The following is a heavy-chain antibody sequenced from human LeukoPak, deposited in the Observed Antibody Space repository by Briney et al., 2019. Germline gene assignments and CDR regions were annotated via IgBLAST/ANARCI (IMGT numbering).Heavy chain of an antibody. V-gene: IGHV4-34*01. Sequence: PSETLSLTCAVYGGSFSGYYWSWIRQPPGKGLEWIAEINHSGSTNYNPSLKSRVTISVDTSKNQFSLKLSSVTAADTAVYYCARGEGGSAYYYYYGMDVWGQGTTVTVSS. CDR2: INHSGST. D-gene: IGHD1-26*01. CDR3: ARGEGGSAYYYYYGMDV. CDR1: GGSFSGYY. J-gene: IGHJ6*02.